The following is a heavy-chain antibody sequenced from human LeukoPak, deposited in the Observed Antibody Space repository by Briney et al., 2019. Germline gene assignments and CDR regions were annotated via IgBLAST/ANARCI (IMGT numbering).Heavy chain of an antibody. J-gene: IGHJ4*02. CDR2: ISSSGSTI. Sequence: GGSLRLSCAASGFTFSDYYMSWIRQAPGKGLEWVSYISSSGSTIYYADSVKGRFTISRDNAKNSLYLQMNSLRAEDTAVYYCARDWDYGSGSYYKGYFDYWGQGTLVTVSS. CDR1: GFTFSDYY. V-gene: IGHV3-11*01. D-gene: IGHD3-10*01. CDR3: ARDWDYGSGSYYKGYFDY.